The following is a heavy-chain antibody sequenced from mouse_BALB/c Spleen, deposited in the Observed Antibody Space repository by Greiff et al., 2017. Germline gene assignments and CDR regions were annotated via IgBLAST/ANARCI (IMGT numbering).Heavy chain of an antibody. Sequence: EVQGVESGAELVKPGASVKLSCTASGFNIKDTYMHWVKQRPEQGLEWIGRIDPANGNTKYDPKFQGKATITADTSSNTAYLQLSSLTSEDTAVYYCAIYDYDCAYWGQGTLVTVSA. CDR3: AIYDYDCAY. J-gene: IGHJ3*01. CDR1: GFNIKDTY. CDR2: IDPANGNT. D-gene: IGHD2-4*01. V-gene: IGHV14-3*02.